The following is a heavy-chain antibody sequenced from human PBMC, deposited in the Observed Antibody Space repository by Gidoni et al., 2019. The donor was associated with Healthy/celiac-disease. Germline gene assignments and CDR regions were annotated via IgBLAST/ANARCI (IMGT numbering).Heavy chain of an antibody. CDR1: GFTFRSYA. CDR2: ISYDGSNK. D-gene: IGHD3-3*01. CDR3: ATDKKYYDFWSGYSNYYYYGMDV. Sequence: QVQLVESGVGVVQPGRSLRLSCAASGFTFRSYAMHWVRKAPGKGLEWVAVISYDGSNKYYADSVKGRFTISRDNSKNTLYLQMNSLRAEDTAVYYCATDKKYYDFWSGYSNYYYYGMDVWGQGTTVTVSS. J-gene: IGHJ6*02. V-gene: IGHV3-30-3*01.